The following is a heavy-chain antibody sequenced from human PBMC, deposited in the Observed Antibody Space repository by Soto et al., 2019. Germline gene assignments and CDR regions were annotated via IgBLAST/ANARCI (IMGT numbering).Heavy chain of an antibody. CDR3: ARDAVIVVVTATPTY. D-gene: IGHD2-21*02. V-gene: IGHV3-30-3*01. J-gene: IGHJ4*02. CDR2: ISYDGSNK. CDR1: GFTFSSYA. Sequence: GGSLRLSCAASGFTFSSYAMHWVRQAPGKGLEWVAVISYDGSNKYYADSVKGRFTISRDNSKNTLYLQMNSLRAEDMAVYYCARDAVIVVVTATPTYWGQGTLVTVSS.